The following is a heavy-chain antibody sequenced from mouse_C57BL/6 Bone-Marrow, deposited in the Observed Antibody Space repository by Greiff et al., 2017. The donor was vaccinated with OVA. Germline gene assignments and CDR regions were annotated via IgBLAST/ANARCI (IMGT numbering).Heavy chain of an antibody. CDR3: ARKTLALLWYPWFAY. CDR1: GYTFTDHT. CDR2: IYPRDGST. J-gene: IGHJ3*01. V-gene: IGHV1-78*01. D-gene: IGHD2-1*01. Sequence: VKLQESDAELVKPGASVKISCKVSGYTFTDHTIHWMKQRPEQGLEWIGYIYPRDGSTKYNEKFKGKATLTADKSSSTAYMQLNSLTSEDSAVYFCARKTLALLWYPWFAYWGQGTLVTVSA.